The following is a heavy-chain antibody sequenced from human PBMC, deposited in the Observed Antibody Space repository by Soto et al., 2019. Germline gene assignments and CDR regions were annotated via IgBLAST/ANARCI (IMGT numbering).Heavy chain of an antibody. D-gene: IGHD3-16*01. CDR3: ARRGTPLYYYHGMDV. J-gene: IGHJ6*02. V-gene: IGHV4-59*08. CDR2: IYYSGST. Sequence: TETLSLTSTAFVGCISSYYWSGIRQPPGKGLEWIGYIYYSGSTNYNPSLKSRVTISVDTSKNQFSLKLSSVTAADTAVYYCARRGTPLYYYHGMDVCGQGTTVTVSS. CDR1: VGCISSYY.